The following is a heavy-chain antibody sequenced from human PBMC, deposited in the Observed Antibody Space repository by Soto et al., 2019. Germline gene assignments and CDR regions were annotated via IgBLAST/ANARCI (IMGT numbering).Heavy chain of an antibody. J-gene: IGHJ4*02. CDR1: GFTFSRHA. CDR2: ISRDGSYI. CDR3: ARTRNGGVAESFDS. D-gene: IGHD3-3*01. Sequence: GGSLRLSCAASGFTFSRHAIHWVRLTPGRGLEWVLAISRDGSYIYYTDSVKGRFTVSRDNSKNTVFVQMNRLIPDDTALYFGARTRNGGVAESFDSWGQGSRVTVSS. V-gene: IGHV3-30*04.